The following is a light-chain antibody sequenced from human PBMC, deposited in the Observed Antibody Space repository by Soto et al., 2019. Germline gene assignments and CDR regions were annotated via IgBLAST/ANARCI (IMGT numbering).Light chain of an antibody. CDR1: QGISND. CDR3: QQSYSIPIT. V-gene: IGKV1-39*01. Sequence: IQMTQSPSSLSASVGDRVTLSCRASQGISNDLAWYQQKPGKAPQLLIYAASSLQSGVPSRVSGSGAGTDVTLTISSLQPEDVATYHCQQSYSIPITFGQGTRLEIK. J-gene: IGKJ5*01. CDR2: AAS.